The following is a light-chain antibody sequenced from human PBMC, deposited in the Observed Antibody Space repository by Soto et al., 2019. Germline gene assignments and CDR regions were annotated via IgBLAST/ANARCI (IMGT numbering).Light chain of an antibody. CDR1: QSVSSYY. CDR3: QQYGISRT. J-gene: IGKJ1*01. Sequence: EIVMTQSPGTLSLSPGERATLSCRASQSVSSYYLAWYQQKPGQPPRLPIYAASSRATGIPDRFSCGGSGTAVTLTISRLEPEDFAVYYCQQYGISRTCGQGTKVDIK. V-gene: IGKV3-20*01. CDR2: AAS.